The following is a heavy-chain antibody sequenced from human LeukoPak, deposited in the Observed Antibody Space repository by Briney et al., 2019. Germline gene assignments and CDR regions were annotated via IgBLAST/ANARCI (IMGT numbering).Heavy chain of an antibody. V-gene: IGHV3-33*01. J-gene: IGHJ4*02. CDR2: ILSVGSKA. D-gene: IGHD3-22*01. Sequence: PGGSLRLSWAASGSTFSSYCMHSVRQAPGKGLEWVAVILSVGSKAFHADSVKGPFTLSRDNTKNTLYLQVNSLRAEDTALYYCVRDDDRPDNGLDNWGQGTLVTVS. CDR1: GSTFSSYC. CDR3: VRDDDRPDNGLDN.